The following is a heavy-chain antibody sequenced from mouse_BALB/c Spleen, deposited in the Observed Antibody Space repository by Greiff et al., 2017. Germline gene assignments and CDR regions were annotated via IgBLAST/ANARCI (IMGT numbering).Heavy chain of an antibody. CDR2: IWGDGST. D-gene: IGHD2-14*01. Sequence: VQGVESGPGLVAPSQSLSITCTVSGFSLTGYGVNWVRQPPGKGLEWLGMIWGDGSTDYNSALKSRLSISKDNSKSQVFLKMNSLQTDDTARYYCARTTIGTTEAWFAYWGQGTLVTVSA. CDR3: ARTTIGTTEAWFAY. V-gene: IGHV2-6-7*01. CDR1: GFSLTGYG. J-gene: IGHJ3*01.